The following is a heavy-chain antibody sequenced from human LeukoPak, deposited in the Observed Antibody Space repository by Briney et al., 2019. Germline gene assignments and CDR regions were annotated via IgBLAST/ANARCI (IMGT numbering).Heavy chain of an antibody. CDR3: ARHDYGDHVDY. J-gene: IGHJ4*02. V-gene: IGHV4-34*01. Sequence: PSETLSLTCAVYGGSFSGYYWSWIRQPPGKGLEWIGEINHSGSTYYNPSLRSRVTISVDTSKNQFSLKLRSVTAADTAVYYCARHDYGDHVDYWGQGTLVTVSS. D-gene: IGHD4-17*01. CDR2: INHSGST. CDR1: GGSFSGYY.